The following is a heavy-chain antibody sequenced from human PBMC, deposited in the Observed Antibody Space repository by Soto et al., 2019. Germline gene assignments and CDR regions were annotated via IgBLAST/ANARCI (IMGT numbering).Heavy chain of an antibody. Sequence: GGSLRLSCAASGFTFSGSAMHWVRQASGKGLEWVGRIRSKANSYATAYAASVKGRFTISRDDSKNTAYLQMNSLKTEDTAVYYCTRQADDYVWGSYELDVWGQGTTVTVSS. V-gene: IGHV3-73*01. D-gene: IGHD3-16*01. CDR3: TRQADDYVWGSYELDV. CDR1: GFTFSGSA. J-gene: IGHJ6*02. CDR2: IRSKANSYAT.